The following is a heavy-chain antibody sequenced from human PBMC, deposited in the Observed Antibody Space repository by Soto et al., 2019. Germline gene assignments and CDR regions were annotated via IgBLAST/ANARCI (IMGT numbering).Heavy chain of an antibody. CDR1: GGCISSDY. CDR3: ARQSYDFWSGYYTDYYYYMDV. D-gene: IGHD3-3*01. V-gene: IGHV4-59*08. J-gene: IGHJ6*03. Sequence: SETLSLTCTVSGGCISSDYWSWIQQPPGKGLEWIGYIYYSGSTNYNPSLKSRVTISVDTSKKQFSLKLSSGTAADTAVYYCARQSYDFWSGYYTDYYYYMDVWGKGTTVTVSS. CDR2: IYYSGST.